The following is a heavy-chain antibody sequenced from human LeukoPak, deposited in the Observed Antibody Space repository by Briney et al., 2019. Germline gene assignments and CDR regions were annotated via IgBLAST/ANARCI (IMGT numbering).Heavy chain of an antibody. J-gene: IGHJ5*02. CDR1: GGSFSGYY. Sequence: SETLSLTCAVYGGSFSGYYWSWIRQPPGKGLEWIGEINHSGSTNYNPSLKSRVTISVDTSKNQFSLKLSSVTAADTAVYYCASPRGYNWNYGWFDPWGQGTLVTVSS. V-gene: IGHV4-34*01. CDR3: ASPRGYNWNYGWFDP. D-gene: IGHD1-7*01. CDR2: INHSGST.